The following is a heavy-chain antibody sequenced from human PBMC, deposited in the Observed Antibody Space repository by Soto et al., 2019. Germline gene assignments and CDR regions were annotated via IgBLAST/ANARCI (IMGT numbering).Heavy chain of an antibody. Sequence: PSETLSLTCAVYGGSFRGFYWSWIRQPPGKGLEWIGEINHSGSTNSNPSLKSRVSISVDPSKNQFSLKLTSVTAADTAVYYCARELGYSYDSNKLFASWAQGTPVTVSS. CDR1: GGSFRGFY. CDR2: INHSGST. J-gene: IGHJ4*02. D-gene: IGHD5-18*01. CDR3: ARELGYSYDSNKLFAS. V-gene: IGHV4-34*01.